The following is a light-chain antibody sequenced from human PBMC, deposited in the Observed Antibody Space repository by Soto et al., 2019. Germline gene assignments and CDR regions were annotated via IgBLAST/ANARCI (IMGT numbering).Light chain of an antibody. CDR2: DAS. Sequence: EIVLTQSPATLSLSPGERATLSCRASQSVSSYLAWYQQKPGQAPRLLIYDASNRATGIPVRFSGSGSGTDFTLTISSLEPEDFAVYYCQGGLTFGGGTRWIS. J-gene: IGKJ4*01. CDR1: QSVSSY. V-gene: IGKV3-11*01. CDR3: QGGLT.